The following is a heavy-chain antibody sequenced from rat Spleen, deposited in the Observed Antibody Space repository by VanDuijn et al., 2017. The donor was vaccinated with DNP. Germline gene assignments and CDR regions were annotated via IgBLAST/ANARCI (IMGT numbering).Heavy chain of an antibody. CDR3: ARVSSSPGYNYEDVMDA. CDR1: GFSLTSYN. D-gene: IGHD1-4*01. J-gene: IGHJ4*01. CDR2: IWNTGGT. V-gene: IGHV2-41*01. Sequence: QVQLKESGPGLVQPSQTLSLTCTVAGFSLTSYNVHWVRQPPGKGLEWMGVIWNTGGTRYNSALKSRLSISKDTSKSQVFLKMNSLQTEDTATYYCARVSSSPGYNYEDVMDAWGQGASVTVSS.